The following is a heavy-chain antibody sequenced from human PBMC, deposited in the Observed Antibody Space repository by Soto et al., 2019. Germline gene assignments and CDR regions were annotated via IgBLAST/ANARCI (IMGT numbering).Heavy chain of an antibody. J-gene: IGHJ4*02. CDR1: GFTFSSYA. V-gene: IGHV3-30-3*01. D-gene: IGHD3-10*01. Sequence: QVQLVESGGGVVQPGRSLRLSCAASGFTFSSYALHWVRQAPGKGLEWGAVISYDGSNKYYADSVKGRFTISRDNSKNTRYMQMNSLRAEDTAVYYCARDPMGRYYGSGSYYFDYWGQGTLVTVSS. CDR3: ARDPMGRYYGSGSYYFDY. CDR2: ISYDGSNK.